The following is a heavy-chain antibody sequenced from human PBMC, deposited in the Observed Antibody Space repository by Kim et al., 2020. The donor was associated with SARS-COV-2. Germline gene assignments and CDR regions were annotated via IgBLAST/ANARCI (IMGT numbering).Heavy chain of an antibody. CDR2: IYYSGST. Sequence: SETLSLTCTVSGGSISSYYWSWIRQPPGKGLEWIGYIYYSGSTNYNPSLKSRVTISVDTSKNQFSLKLSSVTAADTAVYYCARRRPGTTWYFDYWGQGTLVTVSS. D-gene: IGHD1-7*01. V-gene: IGHV4-59*13. CDR1: GGSISSYY. J-gene: IGHJ4*02. CDR3: ARRRPGTTWYFDY.